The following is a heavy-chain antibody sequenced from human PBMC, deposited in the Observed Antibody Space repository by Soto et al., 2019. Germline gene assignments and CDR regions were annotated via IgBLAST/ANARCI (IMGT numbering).Heavy chain of an antibody. Sequence: SVTLSLTCTVSGVSITNSGYYLGWISPSPGKGLEWIGSVYYRGRSYSKSSVKSRVTISVDTSKNRFSLSLNSVTASDTAVYFCVSQRTTVPTQAYFDYWGPGALVTV. D-gene: IGHD4-17*01. CDR1: GVSITNSGYY. CDR3: VSQRTTVPTQAYFDY. CDR2: VYYRGRS. V-gene: IGHV4-39*01. J-gene: IGHJ4*02.